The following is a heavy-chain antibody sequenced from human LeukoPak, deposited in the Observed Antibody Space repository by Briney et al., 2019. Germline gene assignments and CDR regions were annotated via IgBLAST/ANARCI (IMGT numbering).Heavy chain of an antibody. D-gene: IGHD6-19*01. CDR3: ARDSSGPAF. V-gene: IGHV3-23*01. J-gene: IGHJ4*02. Sequence: EGSLRLSCAASGFTFSSYAMSWVRQAPGKGLEWVSAISGSGGSTYYSDSVKGRFTISRDSSKNTLYLQMNSPRADDTAVYYCARDSSGPAFWGQGSPVTVSS. CDR1: GFTFSSYA. CDR2: ISGSGGST.